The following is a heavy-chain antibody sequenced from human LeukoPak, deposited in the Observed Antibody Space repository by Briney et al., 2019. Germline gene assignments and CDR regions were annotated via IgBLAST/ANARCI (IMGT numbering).Heavy chain of an antibody. D-gene: IGHD2-2*01. CDR1: GFTFDDYA. CDR3: AREEYCSSTSCYLGGSEYFQH. V-gene: IGHV3-21*01. Sequence: GGSLRLSCAASGFTFDDYAMHWVRQAPGKGLEWVSSISSSSSYIYYADSVKGRFTISRDNAKNSLYLQMNSLRAEDTAVYYCAREEYCSSTSCYLGGSEYFQHWGQGILVTVSS. J-gene: IGHJ1*01. CDR2: ISSSSSYI.